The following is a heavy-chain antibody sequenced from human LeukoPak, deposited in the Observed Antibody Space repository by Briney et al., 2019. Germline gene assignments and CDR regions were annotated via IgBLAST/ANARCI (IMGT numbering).Heavy chain of an antibody. CDR1: GYTFTSYD. CDR3: ARVSSSSWYYYYYYMDV. D-gene: IGHD6-13*01. V-gene: IGHV1-8*01. J-gene: IGHJ6*03. CDR2: MNPNSGNT. Sequence: ASVTVSCKASGYTFTSYDINWVRQATGQGLEWMGWMNPNSGNTGYAQKFQGRVTITRKTTISTAYMELSSLRSEDTAVYYCARVSSSSWYYYYYYMDVWGKGTTVTVSS.